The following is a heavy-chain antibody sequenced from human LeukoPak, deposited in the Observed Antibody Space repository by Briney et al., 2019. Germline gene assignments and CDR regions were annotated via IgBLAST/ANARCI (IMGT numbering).Heavy chain of an antibody. J-gene: IGHJ4*02. CDR1: GFTFSSYS. D-gene: IGHD4-11*01. Sequence: PGGSLRLSCAASGFTFSSYSMNWVRQAPGKGLEWVSSISSSSSYIHYADSVKGRFTISRDNAKNSLYLQMNSLRAEDTAVYYCAREDAAYSNYGGFDYWGQGTLVTVSS. V-gene: IGHV3-21*01. CDR2: ISSSSSYI. CDR3: AREDAAYSNYGGFDY.